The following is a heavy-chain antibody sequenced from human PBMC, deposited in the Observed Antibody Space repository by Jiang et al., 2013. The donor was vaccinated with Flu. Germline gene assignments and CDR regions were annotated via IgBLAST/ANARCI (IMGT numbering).Heavy chain of an antibody. CDR3: ARGFGVVFDY. Sequence: RQAPGQGLEWTGWISAYNGNTNYAQKLQGRVTMTTDTSTSTAYMELRSLRSDDTAVYYCARGFGVVFDYWGQGTLVTVSS. J-gene: IGHJ4*02. D-gene: IGHD3-3*01. V-gene: IGHV1-18*01. CDR2: ISAYNGNT.